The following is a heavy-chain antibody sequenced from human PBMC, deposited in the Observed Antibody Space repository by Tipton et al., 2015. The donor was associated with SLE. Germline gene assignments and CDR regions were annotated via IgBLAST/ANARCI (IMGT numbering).Heavy chain of an antibody. CDR1: GGSIRSYY. CDR3: ARVPAFYYYYMDV. D-gene: IGHD2-2*01. J-gene: IGHJ6*03. V-gene: IGHV4-59*01. CDR2: IYNSANT. Sequence: GLVKPSETLSLTCAVSGGSIRSYYWSWIRQPPGKGPEWIGYIYNSANTKYNPSLKSRVSISVDTSKNQFSLKLSSVTAADTAVYYCARVPAFYYYYMDVWGKGTTVTVSS.